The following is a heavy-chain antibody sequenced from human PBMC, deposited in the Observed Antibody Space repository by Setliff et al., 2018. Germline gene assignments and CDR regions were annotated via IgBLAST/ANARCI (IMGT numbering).Heavy chain of an antibody. CDR3: AKASLAYSFGYYFDS. Sequence: PGGSLRLSCAASGFVFGTYGMHWVRQAPGKGLDWVASVRFDGSYKVYADSVKGRFTISRDNSKNTLFLHMNNLRPEDTALYYCAKASLAYSFGYYFDSWGQGALVTVSS. D-gene: IGHD5-18*01. J-gene: IGHJ4*01. V-gene: IGHV3-30*02. CDR2: VRFDGSYK. CDR1: GFVFGTYG.